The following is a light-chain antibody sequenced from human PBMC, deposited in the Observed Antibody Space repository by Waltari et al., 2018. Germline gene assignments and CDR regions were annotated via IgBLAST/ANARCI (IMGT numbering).Light chain of an antibody. CDR3: QQYHQRPPWT. Sequence: ETVLTQSPGILSVSPGERATLSCRASQSVTTNLAWYQQKPGLVPRLPTYDVSTRAAGVPARFSGSGSGTEFTLTISSLQSEDFAVYYCQQYHQRPPWTFGPGTKVEMK. CDR2: DVS. CDR1: QSVTTN. J-gene: IGKJ1*01. V-gene: IGKV3-15*01.